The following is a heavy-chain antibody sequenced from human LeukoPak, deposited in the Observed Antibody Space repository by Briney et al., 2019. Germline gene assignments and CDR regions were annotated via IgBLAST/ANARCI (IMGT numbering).Heavy chain of an antibody. CDR2: ISYSGST. Sequence: SETLSLTCTVSGGFISSGGYYWSWLRQHPGKGLEWVGYISYSGSTHYNPSLKSRVTMSVDTSKNQFSLKLSYVTAADTAVYYCARGSLDFDYWGQGTLVTVSS. CDR1: GGFISSGGYY. J-gene: IGHJ4*02. CDR3: ARGSLDFDY. V-gene: IGHV4-31*03.